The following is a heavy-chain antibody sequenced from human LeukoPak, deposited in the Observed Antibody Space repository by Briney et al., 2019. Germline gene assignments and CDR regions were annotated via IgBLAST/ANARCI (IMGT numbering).Heavy chain of an antibody. Sequence: ASVKVSCKASGYTFTSYYMHWVRQAPGQGLEWMGIINPSGGSTSYAQKFQGRVTMTRDTSTSTVYMELSSLRSEDTAVYYCARDEGGIAARQPFDYWGQGTLVTVSS. CDR2: INPSGGST. CDR3: ARDEGGIAARQPFDY. CDR1: GYTFTSYY. V-gene: IGHV1-46*01. D-gene: IGHD6-6*01. J-gene: IGHJ4*02.